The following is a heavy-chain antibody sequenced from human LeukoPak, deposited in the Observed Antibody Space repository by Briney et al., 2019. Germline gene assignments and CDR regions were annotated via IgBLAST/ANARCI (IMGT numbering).Heavy chain of an antibody. CDR2: IYYSGST. J-gene: IGHJ4*02. V-gene: IGHV4-39*01. CDR3: ARHVAVAGFDY. D-gene: IGHD6-19*01. Sequence: PSETLSLTCTVSGGSISGSSYYWGWIRQPSGKGLEWIGSIYYSGSTYYNPSLKSRVTISVDTSKNQFSLKLSSVTAADTAVYYCARHVAVAGFDYWGQGTLVTVSS. CDR1: GGSISGSSYY.